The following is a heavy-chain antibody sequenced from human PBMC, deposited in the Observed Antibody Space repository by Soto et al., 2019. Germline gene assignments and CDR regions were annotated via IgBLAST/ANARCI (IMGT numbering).Heavy chain of an antibody. V-gene: IGHV4-59*01. CDR1: GDSINSYY. CDR3: ARDASVLGSIWFGLDP. Sequence: LPETLSLTCTVSGDSINSYYWNWIRQPPGKGLEWIGHIYYSGSTNYNPSLKSRVSISVDTSKNQFSLKLTSVTTADTAVYYCARDASVLGSIWFGLDPWGQGTLVTVFS. CDR2: IYYSGST. J-gene: IGHJ5*02. D-gene: IGHD3-10*01.